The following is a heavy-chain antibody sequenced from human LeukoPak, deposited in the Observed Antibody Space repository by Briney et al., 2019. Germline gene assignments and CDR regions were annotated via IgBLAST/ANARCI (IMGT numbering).Heavy chain of an antibody. Sequence: SETLSLTCTVSGGSISNYYWSWIRQPPGNGLEWIGYLFYSGSTKYNPSLKSRVTISVDTSKKQFSLSLSSVTAADTAVYYCARTVGYSYGERFDYWGQGTLVTVSS. J-gene: IGHJ4*02. V-gene: IGHV4-59*01. CDR2: LFYSGST. CDR1: GGSISNYY. D-gene: IGHD5-18*01. CDR3: ARTVGYSYGERFDY.